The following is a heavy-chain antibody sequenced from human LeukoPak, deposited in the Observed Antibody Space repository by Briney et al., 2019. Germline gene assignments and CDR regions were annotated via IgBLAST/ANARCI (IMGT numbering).Heavy chain of an antibody. V-gene: IGHV3-30*02. D-gene: IGHD6-13*01. J-gene: IGHJ6*03. CDR3: AKWEAAAHYYYYYYMDV. CDR2: IRYDGSNK. Sequence: PGGSLRLSCAASGFTFSSYGMHWVRQAPGKGLEWVAFIRYDGSNKYYADSVKGRFTIPRDNSKNTLYLQMNSLRAEDTAVYYCAKWEAAAHYYYYYYMDVWGKGTTVTVSS. CDR1: GFTFSSYG.